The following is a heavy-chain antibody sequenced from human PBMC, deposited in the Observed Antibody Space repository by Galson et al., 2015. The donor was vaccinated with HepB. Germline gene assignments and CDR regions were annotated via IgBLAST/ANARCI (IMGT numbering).Heavy chain of an antibody. CDR1: GFTFSRYA. J-gene: IGHJ3*02. Sequence: SLRLSCAASGFTFSRYAMSWVRQAPGKGLEWVSAVSDSGGSTYYADSVKGRFTISRDNSKNTLYLQMNSLRAEDTAVYYCAKGDGYHADFDIWGQGTMVTVSS. CDR3: AKGDGYHADFDI. CDR2: VSDSGGST. V-gene: IGHV3-23*01. D-gene: IGHD6-13*01.